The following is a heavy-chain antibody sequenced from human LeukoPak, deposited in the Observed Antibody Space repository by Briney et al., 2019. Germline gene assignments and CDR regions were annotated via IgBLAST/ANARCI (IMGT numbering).Heavy chain of an antibody. CDR1: GFTFSSYA. Sequence: GRSLRLSCAASGFTFSSYAMHWVRQAPGKGLEWVARSRPKARSYSTEYAASVKDRFTISRDESKNSLHLQMTSLKTEDTAVYYCVRGYNGFDSWGQGTLVTVSS. CDR2: SRPKARSYST. J-gene: IGHJ5*01. V-gene: IGHV3-72*01. CDR3: VRGYNGFDS.